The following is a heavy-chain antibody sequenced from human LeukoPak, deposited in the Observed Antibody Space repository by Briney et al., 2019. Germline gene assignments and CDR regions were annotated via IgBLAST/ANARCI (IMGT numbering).Heavy chain of an antibody. J-gene: IGHJ4*02. CDR3: ARLYCSGSTCYMGVDY. Sequence: GESLKISCNGSGYSCTSYWNVWVRQMPGKSLEWMGITYPGGSDTRYSPSFQGQVTISVDKSINTAYLQWSSLKASDTAMYYCARLYCSGSTCYMGVDYWGQGTLVTVSS. V-gene: IGHV5-51*01. CDR2: TYPGGSDT. CDR1: GYSCTSYW. D-gene: IGHD2-15*01.